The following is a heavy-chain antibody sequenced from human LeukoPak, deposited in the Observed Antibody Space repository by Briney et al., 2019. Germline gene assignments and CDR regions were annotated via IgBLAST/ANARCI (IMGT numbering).Heavy chain of an antibody. J-gene: IGHJ4*02. CDR1: GYTSTGYY. V-gene: IGHV1-2*06. CDR2: INPNSGGT. D-gene: IGHD3-3*01. Sequence: GASVKVSCKASGYTSTGYYMHWVRQAPGQGLEWMGRINPNSGGTNYAQKFQGRVTMTRDTSISTAYMELSRLRSDDTAVYYCARIRFLEGIDYWGQGTLVTVSS. CDR3: ARIRFLEGIDY.